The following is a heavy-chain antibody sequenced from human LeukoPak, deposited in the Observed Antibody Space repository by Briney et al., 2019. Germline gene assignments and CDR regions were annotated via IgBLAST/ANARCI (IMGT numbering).Heavy chain of an antibody. Sequence: GASVKVSCKASGYTFSNYRISWVRQAPGQGLEWMGWISVYNGNTNYAQKVQGRVTMTTDTSTNTAYMELRSLRSDETAVYYCARGSPPRVYYDRSGYYSYYFDYWGQGTLVTVSS. V-gene: IGHV1-18*01. D-gene: IGHD3-22*01. J-gene: IGHJ4*02. CDR3: ARGSPPRVYYDRSGYYSYYFDY. CDR1: GYTFSNYR. CDR2: ISVYNGNT.